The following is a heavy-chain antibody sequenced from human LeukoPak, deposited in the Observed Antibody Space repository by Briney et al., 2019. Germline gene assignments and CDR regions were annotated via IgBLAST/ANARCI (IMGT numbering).Heavy chain of an antibody. Sequence: SVKVSCKASGGTFNNYAITWVRQAPGQGLEWLGGIIPILGSTNYAQKFQGRVTITADKSTSTAYMELSSLRSEDTAVYYCARGIAAAPAMVGYWGQGTLVTVSS. CDR1: GGTFNNYA. D-gene: IGHD6-13*01. J-gene: IGHJ4*02. CDR3: ARGIAAAPAMVGY. CDR2: IIPILGST. V-gene: IGHV1-69*10.